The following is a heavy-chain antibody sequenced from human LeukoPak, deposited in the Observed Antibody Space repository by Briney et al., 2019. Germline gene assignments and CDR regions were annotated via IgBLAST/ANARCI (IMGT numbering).Heavy chain of an antibody. CDR3: ARSGSSDY. J-gene: IGHJ4*02. D-gene: IGHD3-10*01. CDR1: GFTFSSHA. CDR2: IRGSGGST. V-gene: IGHV3-23*01. Sequence: GGSLRLSCAASGFTFSSHAMSWVRPAPGKGLEWVSAIRGSGGSTYYADSVKGRFTISRDNSKNTLYLQMNSLRAEDTAVYYCARSGSSDYWGQGTLVTVSS.